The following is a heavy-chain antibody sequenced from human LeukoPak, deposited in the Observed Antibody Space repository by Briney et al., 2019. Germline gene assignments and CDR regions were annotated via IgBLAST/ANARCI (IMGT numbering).Heavy chain of an antibody. CDR1: GFTFSSYA. D-gene: IGHD3-22*01. CDR3: ARGGFNTLNYYDSSGYPQYFQH. V-gene: IGHV3-30*04. CDR2: ISYDGSNK. J-gene: IGHJ1*01. Sequence: PGRSLRLSCAASGFTFSSYAMHWVRQAPGKGLEWVAVISYDGSNKYYADSVKGRFTISRDNSKNTLYLQMNSLRAEDTAVYYCARGGFNTLNYYDSSGYPQYFQHWGQGTLVTVSS.